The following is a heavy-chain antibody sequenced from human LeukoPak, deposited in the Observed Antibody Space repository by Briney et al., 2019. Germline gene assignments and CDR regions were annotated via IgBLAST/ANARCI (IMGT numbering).Heavy chain of an antibody. Sequence: SVKVSCKASGYTFTSYDINWVRQATGQGLEWMGWMNPNSGNTGYAQKFQGRVTMTRDTSISTAYMELRRLRSDDTAVYYCARVPHGYCSGGTCYDYWGQGTLVTVSS. V-gene: IGHV1-8*01. J-gene: IGHJ4*02. D-gene: IGHD2-15*01. CDR2: MNPNSGNT. CDR1: GYTFTSYD. CDR3: ARVPHGYCSGGTCYDY.